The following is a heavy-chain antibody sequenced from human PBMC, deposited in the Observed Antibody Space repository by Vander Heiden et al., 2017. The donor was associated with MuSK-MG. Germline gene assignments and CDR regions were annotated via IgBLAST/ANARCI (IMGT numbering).Heavy chain of an antibody. D-gene: IGHD2-2*01. CDR3: ARAHCSSTSCYAYNWFDP. V-gene: IGHV1-69*04. CDR1: GGTFSSYA. CDR2: IIPILGIA. Sequence: QVQLVRSGAEVKKPGSSVKVSCKASGGTFSSYAISWVRQAPGQGLEWMGRIIPILGIANYAKKFQGRVTITADKSTSTAYRELSSLRSEETAVYYCARAHCSSTSCYAYNWFDPWGQGTLVTVSS. J-gene: IGHJ5*02.